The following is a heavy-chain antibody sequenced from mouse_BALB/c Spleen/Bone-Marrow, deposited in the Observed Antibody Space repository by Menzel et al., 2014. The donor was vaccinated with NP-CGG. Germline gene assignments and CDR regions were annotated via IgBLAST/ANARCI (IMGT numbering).Heavy chain of an antibody. V-gene: IGHV1-80*01. CDR2: IYPGDGDT. CDR1: GYAFSDYW. CDR3: ARETYGNAWFAY. D-gene: IGHD2-1*01. Sequence: VQLQQSGAELVRPGSSVKISCKASGYAFSDYWMNWVKQRPGQGLEWIGQIYPGDGDTNYIGKFKGKATLTTDKSSSTAYMQLSSLTSEDSAVSFCARETYGNAWFAYWGQGTLVTVSA. J-gene: IGHJ3*01.